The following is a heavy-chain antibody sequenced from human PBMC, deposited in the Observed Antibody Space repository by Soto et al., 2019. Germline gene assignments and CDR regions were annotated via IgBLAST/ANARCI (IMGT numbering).Heavy chain of an antibody. V-gene: IGHV3-11*06. Sequence: QVQLVESGGGLVKPGGSLRLSCAASGFTCIDYYMSWIRHAPGKGLGGVSYISSSSSYTNYPDSGKGRFTISRDNAKNSLYLQMTSLRAADTAVYYCARDPGAAAGTIDPWGQGTLVTVSS. CDR2: ISSSSSYT. J-gene: IGHJ5*02. D-gene: IGHD6-13*01. CDR1: GFTCIDYY. CDR3: ARDPGAAAGTIDP.